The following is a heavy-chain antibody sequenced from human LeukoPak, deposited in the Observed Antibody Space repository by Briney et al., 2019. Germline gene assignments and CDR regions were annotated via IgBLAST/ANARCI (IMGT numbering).Heavy chain of an antibody. D-gene: IGHD4-23*01. J-gene: IGHJ4*02. CDR2: INGDGSGT. CDR1: GFTFSNYW. CDR3: ARGRWPPFDY. Sequence: GGSLRLSCAASGFTFSNYWMHWVRQAPGKGLVWVSRINGDGSGTGYADSVKGRFTISRDNAKNTLYLQMNSLRAGDTAVYYCARGRWPPFDYWGQGTLVTVSS. V-gene: IGHV3-74*01.